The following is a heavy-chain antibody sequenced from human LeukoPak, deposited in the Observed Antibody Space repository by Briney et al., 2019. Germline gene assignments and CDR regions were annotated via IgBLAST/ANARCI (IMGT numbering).Heavy chain of an antibody. CDR3: ARIGYSSGWYNFDY. CDR1: GGSISSGGYY. V-gene: IGHV4-31*03. Sequence: KASETLSLTCTVSGGSISSGGYYWSWIRQHPGKGLEWIGYIYYSGSTYYNPSLKSRVTISVDTSKNQFSQKLSSVTAADTAVHYCARIGYSSGWYNFDYWGQGTLVTVSS. CDR2: IYYSGST. J-gene: IGHJ4*02. D-gene: IGHD6-19*01.